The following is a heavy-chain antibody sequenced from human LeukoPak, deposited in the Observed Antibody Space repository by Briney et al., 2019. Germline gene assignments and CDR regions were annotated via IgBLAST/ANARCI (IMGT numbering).Heavy chain of an antibody. D-gene: IGHD3-22*01. V-gene: IGHV1-8*01. CDR3: ARVWAYYYDSSGYYPHDAFDT. J-gene: IGHJ3*02. CDR1: GYTFTSYD. CDR2: MNPNSGNT. Sequence: ASVKVSCKASGYTFTSYDINWVRQATGQGLEWMGWMNPNSGNTGYAQKFQGRVTMTRNTSISTAYMELSSLRSEDTAVYYCARVWAYYYDSSGYYPHDAFDTWGQGTMVTVSS.